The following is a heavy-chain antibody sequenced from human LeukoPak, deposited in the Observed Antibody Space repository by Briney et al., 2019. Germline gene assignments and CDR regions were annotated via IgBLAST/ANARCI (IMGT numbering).Heavy chain of an antibody. Sequence: PGGSLRLSCAASGLTVSSNYMSWVRQAPGKGLEWVSAIYSDGRTYYADSVKGRFTISRDNSKNTLYLQMNSLRAEDTAVYYCARDHLGFGGLCDYWGQGTLVTVSS. CDR3: ARDHLGFGGLCDY. V-gene: IGHV3-66*02. D-gene: IGHD3-10*01. CDR1: GLTVSSNY. J-gene: IGHJ4*02. CDR2: IYSDGRT.